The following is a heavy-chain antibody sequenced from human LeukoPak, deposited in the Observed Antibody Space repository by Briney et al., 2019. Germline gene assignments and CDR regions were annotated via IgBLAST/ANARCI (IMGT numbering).Heavy chain of an antibody. CDR2: IYYSGST. Sequence: SETLSLTCTVSGGSISSYYWSWIRQPPGKGLEYIGYIYYSGSTNYNPSLKSRVTISVDTPKNQFSLKLSSVTAADMAVYYCARLVRTYYYDSSGYYWDYWGQGTLVTVSS. CDR3: ARLVRTYYYDSSGYYWDY. D-gene: IGHD3-22*01. CDR1: GGSISSYY. V-gene: IGHV4-59*08. J-gene: IGHJ4*02.